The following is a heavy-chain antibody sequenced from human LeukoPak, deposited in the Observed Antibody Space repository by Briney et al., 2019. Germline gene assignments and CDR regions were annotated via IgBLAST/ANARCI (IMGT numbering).Heavy chain of an antibody. J-gene: IGHJ3*02. CDR2: IKQGGIEK. CDR3: ARDQWPNDAFDI. V-gene: IGHV3-7*01. D-gene: IGHD6-19*01. CDR1: GFTFSDYF. Sequence: GGSLRLSCAASGFTFSDYFISWVRQAPGKGLEWVANIKQGGIEKFYVDSAKGRFTISRDDAKSSLYLQMNSLRVEDTAVYYCARDQWPNDAFDIWGQGTMVTVSS.